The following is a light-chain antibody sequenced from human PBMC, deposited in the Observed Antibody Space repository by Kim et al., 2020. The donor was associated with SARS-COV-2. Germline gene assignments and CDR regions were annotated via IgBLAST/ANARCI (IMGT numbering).Light chain of an antibody. CDR2: AAS. Sequence: DIQLTQSPSILSAYVGDRVTITCRASQGIANSLAWYHQKPGKAPRLLIYAASTLQSGVPSRFSGSGSGTEFTLTISSLQPEDFATYYCRQFYSYPLTFAQGTRLEIK. V-gene: IGKV1-9*01. CDR3: RQFYSYPLT. J-gene: IGKJ5*01. CDR1: QGIANS.